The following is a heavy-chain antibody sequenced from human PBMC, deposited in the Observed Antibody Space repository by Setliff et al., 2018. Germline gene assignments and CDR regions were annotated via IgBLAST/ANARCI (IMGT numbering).Heavy chain of an antibody. CDR2: MNPNSGNT. V-gene: IGHV1-8*01. Sequence: ASVKVSCKASGYTFTSYDINWVRQATGQGLEWMGWMNPNSGNTGYAQKFQGRVTMTRNTSISTAYMELSSLRSEDTAVYYCARHGTPEGWFDPWGQGTLVTVS. CDR3: ARHGTPEGWFDP. J-gene: IGHJ5*02. D-gene: IGHD1-1*01. CDR1: GYTFTSYD.